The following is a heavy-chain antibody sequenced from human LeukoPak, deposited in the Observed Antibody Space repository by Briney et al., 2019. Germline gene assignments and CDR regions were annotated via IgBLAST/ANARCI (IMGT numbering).Heavy chain of an antibody. CDR3: ARLVGLSTTASY. CDR2: INPTTGGT. CDR1: GYTFIGYY. Sequence: GASVKVSCKASGYTFIGYYLHWVRQAPRQGLEWMGWINPTTGGTNYAQKFQDRVTMTRDTSTNTAYMELGRLTSDDTAVYYCARLVGLSTTASYWGQGTQVIVSS. D-gene: IGHD5/OR15-5a*01. J-gene: IGHJ4*02. V-gene: IGHV1-2*02.